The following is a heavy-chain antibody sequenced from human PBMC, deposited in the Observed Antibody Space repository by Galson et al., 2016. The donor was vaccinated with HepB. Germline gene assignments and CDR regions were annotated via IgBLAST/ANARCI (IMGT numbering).Heavy chain of an antibody. CDR2: ISGSGGST. CDR3: AKDGKDFPLRRMRTMIVVVLEH. CDR1: GFIFSSYA. Sequence: SLRLSCAASGFIFSSYAMSWVRQAPGKGLEWVSAISGSGGSTYYSDSAKGRFTISRDNSNNALYLQMNSLRAEDTAVYYCAKDGKDFPLRRMRTMIVVVLEHWGQGTLVTVSS. V-gene: IGHV3-23*01. J-gene: IGHJ4*02. D-gene: IGHD3-22*01.